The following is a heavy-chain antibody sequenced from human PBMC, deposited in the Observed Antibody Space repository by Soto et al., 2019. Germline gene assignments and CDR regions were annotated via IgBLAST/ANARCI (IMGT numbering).Heavy chain of an antibody. CDR3: AKDSVAGPTYYFDY. CDR1: GFTFSSYA. J-gene: IGHJ4*02. CDR2: ISGSGGST. Sequence: LRLSCAASGFTFSSYAMSWVRQAPGKGLEWVSAISGSGGSTYYADSVKGRFTISRDNSKNTLYLQMNSLRAEDTAVYYCAKDSVAGPTYYFDYWGQGTLVTVSS. D-gene: IGHD6-19*01. V-gene: IGHV3-23*01.